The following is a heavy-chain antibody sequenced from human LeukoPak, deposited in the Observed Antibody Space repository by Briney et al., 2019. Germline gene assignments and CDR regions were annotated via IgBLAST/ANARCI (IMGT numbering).Heavy chain of an antibody. CDR3: ARDGGQQLVSFDS. Sequence: GGSLRLSCAASGFTFSSYSMSWVRQAPGTGLEWVSSISSSSSYIYYADSVKGRFTISRENAQNSLYLQMNSLRAEDTAVYYCARDGGQQLVSFDSWGQGTLVTASS. J-gene: IGHJ4*02. D-gene: IGHD6-13*01. V-gene: IGHV3-21*01. CDR2: ISSSSSYI. CDR1: GFTFSSYS.